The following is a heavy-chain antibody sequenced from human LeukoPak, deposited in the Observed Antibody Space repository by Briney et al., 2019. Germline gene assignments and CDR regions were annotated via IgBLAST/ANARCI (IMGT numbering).Heavy chain of an antibody. CDR3: ARDRIAVAGKGVQPHNWFDP. CDR2: ISAYNGNT. J-gene: IGHJ5*02. Sequence: ASVKVSCKASGYTFTSNGISWVRQAPGQGLEWMGWISAYNGNTNYAQKLQGRVTMTTDTSTSTAYMELRSLRSDDTAVYYCARDRIAVAGKGVQPHNWFDPWGQGTLVTVSS. D-gene: IGHD6-19*01. CDR1: GYTFTSNG. V-gene: IGHV1-18*01.